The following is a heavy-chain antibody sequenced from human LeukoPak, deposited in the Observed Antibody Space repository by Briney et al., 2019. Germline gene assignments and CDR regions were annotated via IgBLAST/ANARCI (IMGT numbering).Heavy chain of an antibody. CDR1: GFSFSGSA. CDR3: TRPTIGENWFDP. CDR2: IRSKAHTYAT. Sequence: GGSLRLSCATSGFSFSGSAIHWVRQASGRGLAWVGRIRSKAHTYATAYAASVTGRFTISRDDSENTAYLQMNSLKTEDTAVYYCTRPTIGENWFDPWGQGTLVTVSS. D-gene: IGHD3-10*01. J-gene: IGHJ5*02. V-gene: IGHV3-73*01.